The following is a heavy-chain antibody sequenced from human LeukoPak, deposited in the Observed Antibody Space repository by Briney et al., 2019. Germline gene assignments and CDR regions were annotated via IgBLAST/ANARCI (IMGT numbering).Heavy chain of an antibody. CDR2: ISAVSSYI. Sequence: PGGSLRLSCAASGFTFSSYTIHWVRQAPGKGLEWVSSISAVSSYIYYADSVKGRFTISRDNVEKSVYLELSGLTAHDTAIYYCARGGIAGRPVYYYYMDVWGKGTTVTVSS. CDR1: GFTFSSYT. J-gene: IGHJ6*03. CDR3: ARGGIAGRPVYYYYMDV. D-gene: IGHD6-6*01. V-gene: IGHV3-21*01.